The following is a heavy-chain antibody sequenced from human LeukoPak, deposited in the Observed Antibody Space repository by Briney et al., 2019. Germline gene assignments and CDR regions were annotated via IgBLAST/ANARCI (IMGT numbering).Heavy chain of an antibody. CDR3: ATYSSSWYVRNDYYYYMDV. J-gene: IGHJ6*03. V-gene: IGHV1-69*06. CDR2: IIPIFGTA. Sequence: ASVKVSCKASGGTFSSYAISWVRQAPGQGLEWMGGIIPIFGTANYAQKFQGRVTITADKSTSTAYMGLSSLRSEDTAVYYCATYSSSWYVRNDYYYYMDVWGKGTTVTVSS. CDR1: GGTFSSYA. D-gene: IGHD6-13*01.